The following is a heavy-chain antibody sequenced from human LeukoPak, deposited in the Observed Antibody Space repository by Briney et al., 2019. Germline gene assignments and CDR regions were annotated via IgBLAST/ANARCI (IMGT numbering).Heavy chain of an antibody. D-gene: IGHD1-7*01. CDR2: IIPIFGTA. CDR3: ARSEQTGTDYYYYMDV. J-gene: IGHJ6*03. Sequence: SVKVSCKASGGTFSSYAISWVRQAPGQGLEWMGGIIPIFGTANYAQKFQGRVTITTDESTSTAYMELSSLRSEDTAVYYCARSEQTGTDYYYYMDVWGKGTTVTVSS. V-gene: IGHV1-69*05. CDR1: GGTFSSYA.